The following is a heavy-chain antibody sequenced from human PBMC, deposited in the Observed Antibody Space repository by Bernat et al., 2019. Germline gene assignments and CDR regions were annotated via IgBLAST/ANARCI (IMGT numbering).Heavy chain of an antibody. V-gene: IGHV3-30-3*01. CDR1: GFTFSSYA. CDR2: ISYDGSNK. D-gene: IGHD6-19*01. J-gene: IGHJ5*02. CDR3: ATSILYSSGWSEFDP. Sequence: QVQLVESGGGVVQPGRSLRLSCAASGFTFSSYAMHWVRQAPGKGLEWVAVISYDGSNKYYADSVKGRFTISRDNSKNTLYLQMNSLRAEDTAVYYCATSILYSSGWSEFDPWGQGILVTVSS.